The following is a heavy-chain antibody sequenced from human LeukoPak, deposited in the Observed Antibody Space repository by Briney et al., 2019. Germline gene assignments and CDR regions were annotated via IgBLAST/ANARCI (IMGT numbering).Heavy chain of an antibody. CDR1: GFAFSSYS. Sequence: GGSLRLSCAASGFAFSSYSMNWVRQAPGKGLEWVSSISSSSSYIYYADSVKGRFTISRDNAKNLLYLQMNSLRAEDTAVYYCASYDYVWGSYRRRFDYWGQGTLVTVSS. CDR2: ISSSSSYI. V-gene: IGHV3-21*01. CDR3: ASYDYVWGSYRRRFDY. J-gene: IGHJ4*02. D-gene: IGHD3-16*02.